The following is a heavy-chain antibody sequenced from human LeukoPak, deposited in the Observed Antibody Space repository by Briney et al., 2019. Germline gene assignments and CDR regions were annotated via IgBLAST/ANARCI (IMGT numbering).Heavy chain of an antibody. V-gene: IGHV3-23*01. Sequence: GGSLRLSCAASGFTVSSNYMSWVRQAPGEGLEWVSGITGRGESTYYADSVKGRFTISRDNSKNTLYLQMNSLRAGDTAIYYCAKDRRLASFDYGGQGTLVTVSS. CDR3: AKDRRLASFDY. D-gene: IGHD6-25*01. CDR2: ITGRGEST. CDR1: GFTVSSNY. J-gene: IGHJ4*02.